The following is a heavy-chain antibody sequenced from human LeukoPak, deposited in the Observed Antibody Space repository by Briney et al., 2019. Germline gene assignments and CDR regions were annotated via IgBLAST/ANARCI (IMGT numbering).Heavy chain of an antibody. D-gene: IGHD6-13*01. V-gene: IGHV3-7*05. CDR1: GFTFSSYW. CDR2: MNQDGSEK. CDR3: ARGAAGGSGGIDY. J-gene: IGHJ4*02. Sequence: GGSLRLSRAASGFTFSSYWMSWVRQAPGKGLEWVANMNQDGSEKYYVDSVKGRFTISRDNAKNSLYLQMNSLRAEDTAVYYCARGAAGGSGGIDYWGQGTLVTVSS.